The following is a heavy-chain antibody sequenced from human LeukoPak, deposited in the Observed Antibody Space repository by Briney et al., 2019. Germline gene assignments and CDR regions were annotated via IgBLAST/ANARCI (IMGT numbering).Heavy chain of an antibody. V-gene: IGHV5-51*01. Sequence: GESLKISCKGSGYSFTSYWIGWVRQMPGKGLEWMGIIYPGDSYTNYSPSFQGHVTISADKSISTAYLQWSSLKASDTAMYYCARHWTDPTYYYDSSGYYYLDWGQGTLVTVSS. CDR1: GYSFTSYW. J-gene: IGHJ4*02. D-gene: IGHD3-22*01. CDR2: IYPGDSYT. CDR3: ARHWTDPTYYYDSSGYYYLD.